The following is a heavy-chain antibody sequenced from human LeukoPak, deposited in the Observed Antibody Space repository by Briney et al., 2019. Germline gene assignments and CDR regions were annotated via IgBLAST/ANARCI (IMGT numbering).Heavy chain of an antibody. CDR2: INPAGSET. CDR1: GFSFSSYW. CDR3: ARFGYVAAVDV. Sequence: GSLKLSFAASGFSFSSYWMTWVRPAPGTGLGWVANINPAGSETYYVDPVKGRFSISRDNAKNLVYLQMNSLRAEDTAVYHCARFGYVAAVDVWGQGTPVTVSS. J-gene: IGHJ4*02. V-gene: IGHV3-7*01. D-gene: IGHD2-15*01.